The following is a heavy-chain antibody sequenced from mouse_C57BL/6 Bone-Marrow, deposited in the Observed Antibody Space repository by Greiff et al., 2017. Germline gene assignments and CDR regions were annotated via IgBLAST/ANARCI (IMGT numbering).Heavy chain of an antibody. V-gene: IGHV6-3*01. CDR3: TVYHGEAWFAY. Sequence: EVQLVESGGGLVQPGGSMKLSCVASGFTFSNYWMNWVRQSPEKGLEWVAQIRLKSDNYATHYAESVKGRFTISRDDSKSSVYLQMNNLRAEDTGIYYCTVYHGEAWFAYWGQGTLVTVSA. CDR2: IRLKSDNYAT. D-gene: IGHD2-1*01. J-gene: IGHJ3*01. CDR1: GFTFSNYW.